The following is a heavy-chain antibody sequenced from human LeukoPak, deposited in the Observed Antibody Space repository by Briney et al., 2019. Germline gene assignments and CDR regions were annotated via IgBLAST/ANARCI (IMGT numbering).Heavy chain of an antibody. Sequence: AGGSLRLSCAASGFTFSSYSMNWVRQAPGKGLEWVSSISSSSSYIYYADSVKGRFTISRDNAKNSLYLQMDSLRAEDTAVYYCAREYGDWEGTFDYWGRGTLVTVSS. CDR2: ISSSSSYI. CDR3: AREYGDWEGTFDY. D-gene: IGHD4-17*01. V-gene: IGHV3-21*01. J-gene: IGHJ4*02. CDR1: GFTFSSYS.